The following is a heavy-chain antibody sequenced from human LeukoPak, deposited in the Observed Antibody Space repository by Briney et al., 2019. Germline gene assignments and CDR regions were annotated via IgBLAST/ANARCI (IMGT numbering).Heavy chain of an antibody. CDR1: GYTFTSYG. J-gene: IGHJ6*03. V-gene: IGHV1-18*01. D-gene: IGHD1-26*01. CDR2: ISAYNGNT. Sequence: ASVKVSCKASGYTFTSYGISLVRQAPGQGLEWMGWISAYNGNTNYAQKLQGRVTMTTDTSTSTAYMELRSLRSDDTAVYYCARDGPYSSLFYYYYYMDVWGKGTTVTISS. CDR3: ARDGPYSSLFYYYYYMDV.